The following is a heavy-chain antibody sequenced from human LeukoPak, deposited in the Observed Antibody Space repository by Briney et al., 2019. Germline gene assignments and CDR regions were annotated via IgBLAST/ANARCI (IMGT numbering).Heavy chain of an antibody. D-gene: IGHD3-16*01. CDR3: ARGETNFDY. J-gene: IGHJ4*02. CDR1: GVSINSYD. V-gene: IGHV4-59*08. Sequence: SETLSLTCTVSGVSINSYDWSWIRQAPGKGLEWIGYIYYSGSTTYNPSLKSRVTISVNTSKNQFSLKLSSVTAADTAVYYCARGETNFDYWGQGTLVTVSS. CDR2: IYYSGST.